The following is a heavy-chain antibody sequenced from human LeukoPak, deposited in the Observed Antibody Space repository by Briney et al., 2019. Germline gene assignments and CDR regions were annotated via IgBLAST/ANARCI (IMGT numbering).Heavy chain of an antibody. J-gene: IGHJ3*02. CDR2: INPNSGNT. CDR3: ARGLSSWNPDAFDI. D-gene: IGHD2-15*01. Sequence: GASVKVSCKASGYTFTGYYMHWVRQAPGQGLEWMGWINPNSGNTGYAQKFQGRVTITRNTSISTAYMELSSLRSEDTAVYYCARGLSSWNPDAFDIWGQGTMVTVSS. CDR1: GYTFTGYY. V-gene: IGHV1-8*03.